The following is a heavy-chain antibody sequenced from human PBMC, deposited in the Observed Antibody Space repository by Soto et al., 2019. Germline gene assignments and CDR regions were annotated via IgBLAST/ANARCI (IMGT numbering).Heavy chain of an antibody. CDR2: LVPVFGTA. CDR1: GGTFSSLA. D-gene: IGHD3-10*01. V-gene: IGHV1-69*06. J-gene: IGHJ4*02. Sequence: QVQLVQSGAEVKKPGSSVKVSCKASGGTFSSLAISWVRQAPGQGLEWMGGLVPVFGTANYAQKFQDRVTITADKSTSTSYMELSSLRSEDTAVYYCARSPGVFDYWGQVTLFTVSS. CDR3: ARSPGVFDY.